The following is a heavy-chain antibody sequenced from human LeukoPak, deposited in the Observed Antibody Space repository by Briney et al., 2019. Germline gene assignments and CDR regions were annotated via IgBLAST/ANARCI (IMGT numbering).Heavy chain of an antibody. CDR1: GYTFTSYY. J-gene: IGHJ4*02. V-gene: IGHV1-46*01. CDR3: ARVRFSGSYYSGGLDY. D-gene: IGHD1-26*01. CDR2: INPSGGST. Sequence: GASVKVSCKASGYTFTSYYMHWVRQAPGQGLEWVGIINPSGGSTSYAQKFQGRVTMTRDTSTSTVYMELSSLRSEDTAVYYCARVRFSGSYYSGGLDYWGQGTLVTVSS.